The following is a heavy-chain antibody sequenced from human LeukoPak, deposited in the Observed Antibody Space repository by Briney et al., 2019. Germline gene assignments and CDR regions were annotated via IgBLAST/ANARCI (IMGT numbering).Heavy chain of an antibody. J-gene: IGHJ5*02. V-gene: IGHV4-61*02. CDR2: IYTSGST. D-gene: IGHD5-24*01. CDR3: ARQLHLNWFDP. CDR1: GGSISSGSYY. Sequence: PSETLSLTCTVSGGSISSGSYYWSWIRQPAGKGLEWIGRIYTSGSTNYNPSLKSRVTISVDTSKNQFSLKLSSVTAADTAVYYCARQLHLNWFDPWGQGTLVTVSS.